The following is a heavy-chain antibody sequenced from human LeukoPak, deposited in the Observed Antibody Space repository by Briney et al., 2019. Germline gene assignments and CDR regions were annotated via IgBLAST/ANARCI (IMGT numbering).Heavy chain of an antibody. J-gene: IGHJ6*02. CDR1: GYSFTSYW. CDR2: IYPGDSDT. Sequence: GESLKISCQGSGYSFTSYWIAWVRQMPGKGLECLGTIYPGDSDTRYSPSFRGQVIISADKSISTAYLQWSSLKASDTAMYYCARRTARASSSSGMDVWGQGTTVTVPS. V-gene: IGHV5-51*01. D-gene: IGHD6-6*01. CDR3: ARRTARASSSSGMDV.